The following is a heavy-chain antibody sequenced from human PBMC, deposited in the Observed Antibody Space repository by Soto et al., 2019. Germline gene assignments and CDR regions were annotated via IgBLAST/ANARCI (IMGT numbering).Heavy chain of an antibody. CDR1: GYSFASYW. J-gene: IGHJ4*02. CDR2: IYPGDSDT. CDR3: ASTYYYDSSGYITPFDY. V-gene: IGHV5-51*01. D-gene: IGHD3-22*01. Sequence: GESLKISCQGSGYSFASYWIGWVRQMPGKDLEWMGIIYPGDSDTRYSPSFQGQVTISADKSISTAYLQWSSLKASDTAMYYCASTYYYDSSGYITPFDYWGQGTLVTVYS.